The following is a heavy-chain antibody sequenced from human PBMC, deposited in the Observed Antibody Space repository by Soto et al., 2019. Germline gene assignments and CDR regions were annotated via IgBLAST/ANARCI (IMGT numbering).Heavy chain of an antibody. J-gene: IGHJ4*02. CDR3: XXXXXXXXXXXPAH. CDR1: GFTVSNYY. Sequence: EVQVVESGGGLVQPGGSLRLSCAASGFTVSNYYVXXXXXXXXXXXDWVSTIDSGDRTYYGDSVKGRFTISRDNSXXXXXXXXXXXXXXXXXXXXXXXXXXXXXXXXPAHWGQGTLVTVSS. V-gene: IGHV3-66*01. CDR2: IDSGDRT.